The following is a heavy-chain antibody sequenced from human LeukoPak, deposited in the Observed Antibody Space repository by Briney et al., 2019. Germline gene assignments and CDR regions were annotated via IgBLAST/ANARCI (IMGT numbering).Heavy chain of an antibody. CDR3: ARHCSSTSCYMPDYYGMDV. J-gene: IGHJ6*02. CDR1: GGSFSSYY. Sequence: SETLSLTCTVSGGSFSSYYWSWIRQPPGKGLEWIGYIYYSGSTNYNPSLKRRGTISVDTSNTQFSLKLSSVTAADTAVYYCARHCSSTSCYMPDYYGMDVWGQGTTVTVSS. D-gene: IGHD2-2*02. V-gene: IGHV4-59*08. CDR2: IYYSGST.